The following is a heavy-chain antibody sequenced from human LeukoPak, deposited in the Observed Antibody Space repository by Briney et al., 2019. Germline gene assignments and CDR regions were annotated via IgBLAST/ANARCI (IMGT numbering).Heavy chain of an antibody. CDR2: VKQDGSEN. V-gene: IGHV3-7*01. Sequence: PGGSLRLSCAASGFTFITYYMTWVRQAPGKGLEWVAGVKQDGSENYYVDSVKGRFTISRDNSQNSLYLQMNSLRAEDTAVDFCAGERYCTTSACYVGVPFDYWGQGTLVTVSS. CDR3: AGERYCTTSACYVGVPFDY. CDR1: GFTFITYY. D-gene: IGHD2-8*01. J-gene: IGHJ4*02.